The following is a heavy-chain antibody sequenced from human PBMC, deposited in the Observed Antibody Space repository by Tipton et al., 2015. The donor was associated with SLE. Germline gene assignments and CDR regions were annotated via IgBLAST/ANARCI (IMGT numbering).Heavy chain of an antibody. D-gene: IGHD2-2*01. V-gene: IGHV3-23*01. Sequence: SLRLSCAASGFSFSTYGMHWVRQAPGKGLEWVSAISGSGGSTYYADSVKGRFTISRDNSKNTLYLQMNSLKAEDTAVYYCTRGGWCSTSRCYDNYYFGMNVWGQGTTVTVSS. CDR2: ISGSGGST. CDR1: GFSFSTYG. J-gene: IGHJ6*02. CDR3: TRGGWCSTSRCYDNYYFGMNV.